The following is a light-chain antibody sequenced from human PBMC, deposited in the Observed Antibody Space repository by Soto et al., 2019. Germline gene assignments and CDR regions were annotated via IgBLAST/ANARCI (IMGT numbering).Light chain of an antibody. CDR1: QSISTW. CDR2: KAS. Sequence: DIQMTQSPSTLSASVGDRITITCRASQSISTWLAWYQQKPGKAPKILIYKASTLESGVPSRFSSSGSGTEFTLTISSLQPDDLATYYCQQYSNYPSTFGQGAKLEMK. J-gene: IGKJ2*02. V-gene: IGKV1-5*03. CDR3: QQYSNYPST.